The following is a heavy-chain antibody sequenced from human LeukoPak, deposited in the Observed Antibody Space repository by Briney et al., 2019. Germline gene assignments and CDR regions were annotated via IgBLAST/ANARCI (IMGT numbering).Heavy chain of an antibody. V-gene: IGHV1-2*02. CDR2: INPNSGGT. CDR1: GYPLADNY. D-gene: IGHD3-22*01. J-gene: IGHJ5*02. Sequence: GASVKVSCKASGYPLADNYMHWVRQAPGQGLEWMGWINPNSGGTNYAQKFQGRVTMTRDTSTSTVYMELSSLRSEDTAVYYCAREIVVVRYNWFDPWGQGTLVTVSS. CDR3: AREIVVVRYNWFDP.